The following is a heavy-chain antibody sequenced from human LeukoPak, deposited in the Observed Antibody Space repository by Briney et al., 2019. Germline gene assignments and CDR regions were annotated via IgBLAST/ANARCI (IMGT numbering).Heavy chain of an antibody. CDR3: AKTFGSYDILTGYYAADAFDI. CDR1: GFTFSSYG. CDR2: ISYDGSNK. V-gene: IGHV3-30*18. J-gene: IGHJ3*02. D-gene: IGHD3-9*01. Sequence: GGSLRLSCAASGFTFSSYGMHWVRQAPGMGLEWVAVISYDGSNKYYADSVKGRFTISRDNSKNTLYLQMNSLRAEDTAVYYCAKTFGSYDILTGYYAADAFDIWGQGTMVTVSS.